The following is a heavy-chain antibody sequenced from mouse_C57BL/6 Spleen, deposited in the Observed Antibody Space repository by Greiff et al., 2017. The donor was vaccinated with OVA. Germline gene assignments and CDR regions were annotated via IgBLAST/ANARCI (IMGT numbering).Heavy chain of an antibody. D-gene: IGHD1-1*01. J-gene: IGHJ2*01. CDR3: ARHETIITTVVGFDY. Sequence: QVQLKESGAELVKPGASVKLSCKASGYTFTEYTIHWVKQRSGQGLGWIGWFYPGSGSIKYNEQFKDKATLTADKSSSTVYMELSRLTSEDSAVYFCARHETIITTVVGFDYWGQGTTLTVSS. V-gene: IGHV1-62-2*01. CDR1: GYTFTEYT. CDR2: FYPGSGSI.